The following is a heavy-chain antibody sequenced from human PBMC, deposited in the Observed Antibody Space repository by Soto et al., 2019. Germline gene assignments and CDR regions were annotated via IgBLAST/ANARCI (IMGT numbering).Heavy chain of an antibody. J-gene: IGHJ5*01. V-gene: IGHV3-21*01. D-gene: IGHD1-7*01. CDR3: ATDPTRGTTLDCFDS. CDR1: GFTFSSDS. CDR2: ISSSGSFV. Sequence: PGGSLRLSCAASGFTFSSDSMGWVRQAPGKGLEWVASISSSGSFVNYADSVKGRFTISRDNAKNSLYLQMRSLKDEDTAVYYCATDPTRGTTLDCFDSWGPGTLVTVSS.